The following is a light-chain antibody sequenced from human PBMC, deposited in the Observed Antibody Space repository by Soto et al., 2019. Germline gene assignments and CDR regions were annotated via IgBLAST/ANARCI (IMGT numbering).Light chain of an antibody. V-gene: IGLV2-14*01. J-gene: IGLJ1*01. CDR2: EVS. CDR3: SSYTSSSTLV. Sequence: QSVLTQPASVSGSPGQSITIACTGTSSDVGRYNYVSWYQQHPGKAPKLMIYEVSNRPSGVSNRFSGSKSGNTASLTISGLQAEDAADYYCSSYTSSSTLVVGTGTKLTVL. CDR1: SSDVGRYNY.